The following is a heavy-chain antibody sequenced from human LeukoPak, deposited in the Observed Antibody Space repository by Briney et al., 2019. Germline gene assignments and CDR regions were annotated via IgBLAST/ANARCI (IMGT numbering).Heavy chain of an antibody. V-gene: IGHV3-30*04. D-gene: IGHD3-3*01. CDR3: ASSEIIFDAFDI. J-gene: IGHJ3*02. CDR2: ISYDGRNK. CDR1: EFTFSSYS. Sequence: GGSLRLSCAASEFTFSSYSMHWVRQAPGRGLDWVAFISYDGRNKFYADSVKGRFTISRDISNNTLYLQMNSLRAEDTAVYYCASSEIIFDAFDIWGQGTMVTVSS.